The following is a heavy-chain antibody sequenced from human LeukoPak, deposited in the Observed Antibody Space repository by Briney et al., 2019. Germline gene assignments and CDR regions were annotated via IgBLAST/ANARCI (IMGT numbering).Heavy chain of an antibody. Sequence: SGPTLVKPTQTLTLTCTFSGFSLTSSGDAVAWIRQPPGKALEWLALIFWDDDKRHSPSLKNRLTITKDTSKKQVVLTMTNMDPVDTATYYCAHRGIAAATYYFDYWGQGTLVTVS. D-gene: IGHD6-13*01. CDR1: GFSLTSSGDA. CDR3: AHRGIAAATYYFDY. CDR2: IFWDDDK. J-gene: IGHJ4*02. V-gene: IGHV2-5*02.